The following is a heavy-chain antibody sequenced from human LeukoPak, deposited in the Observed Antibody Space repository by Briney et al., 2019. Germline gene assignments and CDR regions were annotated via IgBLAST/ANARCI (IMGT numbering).Heavy chain of an antibody. CDR1: GYKFTDDY. CDR3: APTAEAYTSWWKV. CDR2: INPDSGFT. J-gene: IGHJ4*02. V-gene: IGHV1-2*02. Sequence: GASVTVSFTASGYKFTDDYMHWVRQAPGQGLEFMGWINPDSGFTNYAQKFKGRVTMTRDTSISTAYLEVRSLTADDTAVYYCAPTAEAYTSWWKVWGQGTLVTVSS. D-gene: IGHD3-16*01.